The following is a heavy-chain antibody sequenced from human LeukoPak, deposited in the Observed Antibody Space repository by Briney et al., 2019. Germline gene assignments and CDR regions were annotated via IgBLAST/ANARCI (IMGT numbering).Heavy chain of an antibody. D-gene: IGHD2-15*01. CDR3: ATGTRDVVVVVAATFSDYGMDV. CDR2: INPSNADT. CDR1: GCGFPRYW. Sequence: RISSHAPGCGFPRYWNSWARPMPPKGGGWRGRINPSNADTNYSTSFQSHVTISAAKSISIAYLQGSSLKDSDSAMYYCATGTRDVVVVVAATFSDYGMDVWGKGTTVTVSS. J-gene: IGHJ6*04. V-gene: IGHV5-10-1*01.